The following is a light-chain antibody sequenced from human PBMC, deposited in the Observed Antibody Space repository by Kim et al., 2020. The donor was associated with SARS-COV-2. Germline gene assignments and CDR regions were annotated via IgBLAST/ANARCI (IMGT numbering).Light chain of an antibody. CDR1: SSNIGTNY. Sequence: GQKVTISCSGSSSNIGTNYVSWYQHLPGTAPKLLIYDNNERPSGIPDRFSGSKSGTSATLGITGLQTGDEADYYCGTWDSSLSAVLFGGGTQLTVL. CDR3: GTWDSSLSAVL. CDR2: DNN. V-gene: IGLV1-51*01. J-gene: IGLJ2*01.